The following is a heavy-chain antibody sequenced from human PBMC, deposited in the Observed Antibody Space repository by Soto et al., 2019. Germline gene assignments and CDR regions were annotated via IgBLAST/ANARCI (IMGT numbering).Heavy chain of an antibody. D-gene: IGHD6-19*01. CDR2: ISGSGGST. J-gene: IGHJ5*02. CDR3: AKGSGQWLGSWFDH. V-gene: IGHV3-23*01. CDR1: GFTFSNYA. Sequence: VQLLESGGGLVQPGGSLRLSCAVSGFTFSNYAMSWVRQAPGKGLEWVSGISGSGGSTYYGDSVKGRFTISRDNSKTTLSLQSNSLSPEDTAVYYCAKGSGQWLGSWFDHWGQGTLVTVSS.